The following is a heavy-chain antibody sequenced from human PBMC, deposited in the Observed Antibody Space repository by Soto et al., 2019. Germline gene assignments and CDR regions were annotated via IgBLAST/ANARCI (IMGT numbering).Heavy chain of an antibody. J-gene: IGHJ3*02. CDR3: ARSMDCTNGVCYPIDAFDI. Sequence: EVQLVEAGGGLVQPGGSLRLSCAASGFTFSSYSMNWVRQAPVKGLEWVSYISSSSSTIYYADSVKGRFTISRDNATTSLYLEMNSLRAEDTAVYYCARSMDCTNGVCYPIDAFDICGQGTMVTVSS. D-gene: IGHD2-8*01. CDR1: GFTFSSYS. V-gene: IGHV3-48*01. CDR2: ISSSSSTI.